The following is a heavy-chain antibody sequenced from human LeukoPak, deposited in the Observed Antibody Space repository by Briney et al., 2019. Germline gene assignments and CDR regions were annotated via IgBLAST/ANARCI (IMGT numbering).Heavy chain of an antibody. D-gene: IGHD6-19*01. J-gene: IGHJ4*02. Sequence: SETLSLTCTVSGGSISSYYWSWIRQPPGKGLEWIGYIYYSGSTNYNPSLKSRVTISVDTSKNQFSLKLSSVTAADTAVYYCAREGYSSSFDYWGQGALVTVSS. V-gene: IGHV4-59*01. CDR3: AREGYSSSFDY. CDR2: IYYSGST. CDR1: GGSISSYY.